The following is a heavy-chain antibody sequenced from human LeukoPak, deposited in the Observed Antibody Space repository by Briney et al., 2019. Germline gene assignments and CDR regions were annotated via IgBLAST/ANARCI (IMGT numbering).Heavy chain of an antibody. CDR1: GYSISSGYY. J-gene: IGHJ4*02. Sequence: SETLSLTCTVSGYSISSGYYWGWIRQPPGKGLEWIGSIYHSGSTYYNPSLKSRVTISVDTSKNQFSLKLSSVTAADTAVYYCARLPGGSSGWIFDYWGQGTLVTVSS. CDR2: IYHSGST. V-gene: IGHV4-38-2*02. CDR3: ARLPGGSSGWIFDY. D-gene: IGHD6-19*01.